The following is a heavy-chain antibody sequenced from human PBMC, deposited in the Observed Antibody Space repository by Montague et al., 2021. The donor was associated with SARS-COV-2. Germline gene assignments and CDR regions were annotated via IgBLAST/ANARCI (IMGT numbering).Heavy chain of an antibody. CDR3: AREYRIELWQTNWYFGL. V-gene: IGHV4-59*12. CDR1: GGSISNYY. CDR2: IHYSGST. Sequence: SETLSLTCTVSGGSISNYYWSWIRQPPGKGLEWIGYIHYSGSTSSHPSLKGRVTISIDTSKNQFSLNLSSVTAADTAVYYCAREYRIELWQTNWYFGLWGRGTLVTVSS. J-gene: IGHJ2*01. D-gene: IGHD5-18*01.